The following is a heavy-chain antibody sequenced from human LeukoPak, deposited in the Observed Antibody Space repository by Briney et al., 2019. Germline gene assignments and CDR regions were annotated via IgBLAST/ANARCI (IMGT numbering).Heavy chain of an antibody. J-gene: IGHJ3*02. D-gene: IGHD2-21*02. Sequence: ASVKVSCKASGYTFTSYGISWVRPAPGQALEWMGWISAYNGNTNYAQKLQGRVTMTTDTSTSTAYMELRSLRSDDTAVYYCAREYCGGDCYDAFDIWGQGTMVTVSS. CDR3: AREYCGGDCYDAFDI. CDR2: ISAYNGNT. CDR1: GYTFTSYG. V-gene: IGHV1-18*01.